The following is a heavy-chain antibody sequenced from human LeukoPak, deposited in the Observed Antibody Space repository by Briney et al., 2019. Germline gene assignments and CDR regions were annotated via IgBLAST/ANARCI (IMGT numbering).Heavy chain of an antibody. CDR3: ARAGYSGSDFSV. Sequence: PSETLSLTCTLSGGSFSSYYWSWIRQPPGKGLEWIGYIYYSGSTNYNPPLKSRVTISVDTSKNQFSLKLSSVTATDTAVYYCARAGYSGSDFSVWGKGSTVTVSS. J-gene: IGHJ6*04. CDR2: IYYSGST. D-gene: IGHD5-12*01. CDR1: GGSFSSYY. V-gene: IGHV4-59*01.